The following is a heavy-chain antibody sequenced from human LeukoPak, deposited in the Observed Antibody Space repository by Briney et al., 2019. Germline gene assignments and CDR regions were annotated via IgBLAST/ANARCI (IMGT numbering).Heavy chain of an antibody. CDR3: ARSEVVPAAISYFDY. D-gene: IGHD2-2*02. J-gene: IGHJ4*02. CDR2: ISAYNGNT. CDR1: GYTFTSYG. V-gene: IGHV1-18*01. Sequence: ASVKVSCKASGYTFTSYGISWVRQAPGRGLEWMGWISAYNGNTNYAQKLQGRVTMTTDTSTSTAYMELRSLRSDDTAVYYCARSEVVPAAISYFDYWGQGTLVTVSS.